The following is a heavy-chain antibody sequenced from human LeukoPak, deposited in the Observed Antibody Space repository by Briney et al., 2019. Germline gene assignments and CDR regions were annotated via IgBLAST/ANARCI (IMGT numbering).Heavy chain of an antibody. CDR1: GFTFSSHA. Sequence: GGSLRLSCAASGFTFSSHAMSWVRQAPGKGLEWVLGTTDSGGSTNYADSVKGRFTISRDNSKNTLYLQMSSLRAEDTAVYYCAKTSGWYLGDYFDYWGQGTLVTVSS. J-gene: IGHJ4*02. V-gene: IGHV3-23*01. D-gene: IGHD6-19*01. CDR2: TTDSGGST. CDR3: AKTSGWYLGDYFDY.